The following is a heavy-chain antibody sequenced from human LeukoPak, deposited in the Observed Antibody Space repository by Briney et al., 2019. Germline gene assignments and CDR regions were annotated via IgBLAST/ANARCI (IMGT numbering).Heavy chain of an antibody. CDR2: INSDGRST. J-gene: IGHJ6*02. V-gene: IGHV3-74*01. CDR3: ARAPSIVVVPASYGMDV. D-gene: IGHD2-2*01. Sequence: GGSLRLSCAASGFTFSSYWMHWVRHAPGKGLVWVSRINSDGRSTIYADSVKGRFTISRENAKNTLYPQVQTLRAEDTAVYYCARAPSIVVVPASYGMDVWGQGTTVTVSS. CDR1: GFTFSSYW.